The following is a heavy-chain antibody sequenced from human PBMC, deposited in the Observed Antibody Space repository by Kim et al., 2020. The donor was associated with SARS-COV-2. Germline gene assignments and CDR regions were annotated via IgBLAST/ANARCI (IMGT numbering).Heavy chain of an antibody. CDR1: GESFSDFS. V-gene: IGHV4-34*01. J-gene: IGHJ6*03. CDR3: ARGRVGVVPSPVLGLGPFWKYHYMDV. D-gene: IGHD3-3*01. CDR2: INQSGST. Sequence: SETLSLTCAVFGESFSDFSWTWICQSSRKGLEWIGEINQSGSTNYNPSLKSRVTISLDTSKNQFSLKVTSVTAADTAIYYCARGRVGVVPSPVLGLGPFWKYHYMDVWGKGATVTVS.